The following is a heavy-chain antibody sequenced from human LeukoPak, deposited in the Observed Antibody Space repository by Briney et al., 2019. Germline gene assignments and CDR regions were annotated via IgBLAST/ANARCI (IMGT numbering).Heavy chain of an antibody. Sequence: SETLSLTCAVYGGSFSGYYWSWIRQPPGKGLEWIGEINHSGSTNYNPSLKSRVTISVDTSKNQFSLKLSSVTAADTAVYYCARGSIVVVPAAATGNYFDYWGQGTLVTVSS. CDR1: GGSFSGYY. CDR3: ARGSIVVVPAAATGNYFDY. V-gene: IGHV4-34*01. J-gene: IGHJ4*02. D-gene: IGHD2-2*01. CDR2: INHSGST.